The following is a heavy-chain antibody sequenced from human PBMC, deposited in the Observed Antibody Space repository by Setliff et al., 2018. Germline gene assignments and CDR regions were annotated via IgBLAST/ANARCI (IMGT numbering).Heavy chain of an antibody. CDR1: GYSFLSYG. D-gene: IGHD2-15*01. V-gene: IGHV1-18*01. CDR3: IVNMVRPVTGLDS. J-gene: IGHJ4*02. CDR2: ISAQDGNT. Sequence: ASVKVSCKASGYSFLSYGITWVRQAPGQGLEWMGWISAQDGNTIYAQNFQGRVTMTTDTSTGTAYMELSGLTSADTAIYYCIVNMVRPVTGLDSWGPGTLVTVSS.